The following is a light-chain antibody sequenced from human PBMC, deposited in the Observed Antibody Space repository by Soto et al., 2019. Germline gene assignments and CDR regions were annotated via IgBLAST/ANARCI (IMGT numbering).Light chain of an antibody. Sequence: EVVLTQSPATLSVSPGERATLSCRASQSVSNNYLAWYQQKPGQAPRLLIYGASNRATGIPDRFSGSGSGTDFTLTISRLEPEDFAVYYCQHYYTSYTTFGQGTKVDIK. J-gene: IGKJ1*01. CDR2: GAS. V-gene: IGKV3-20*01. CDR1: QSVSNNY. CDR3: QHYYTSYTT.